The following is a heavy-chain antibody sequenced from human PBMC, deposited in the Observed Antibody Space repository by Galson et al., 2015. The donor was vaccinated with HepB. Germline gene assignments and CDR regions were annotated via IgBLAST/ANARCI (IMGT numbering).Heavy chain of an antibody. CDR1: GFTFSTYA. D-gene: IGHD2-8*02. J-gene: IGHJ4*02. Sequence: SLRLSCAASGFTFSTYAMSWVRQTPGKGLEWVAAISGSDDGTYHAASVRGRFTISRDDSKNTLYPQMNRLRAEDTATYYCAKGVAGSCTRVLCYSFDYWGQGSLVTVSS. CDR2: ISGSDDGT. V-gene: IGHV3-23*01. CDR3: AKGVAGSCTRVLCYSFDY.